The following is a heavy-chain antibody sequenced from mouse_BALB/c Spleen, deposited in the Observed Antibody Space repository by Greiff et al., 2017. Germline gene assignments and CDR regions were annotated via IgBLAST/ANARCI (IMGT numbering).Heavy chain of an antibody. J-gene: IGHJ2*01. CDR2: ISTYYGDA. CDR1: GYTFTDYA. D-gene: IGHD2-10*01. CDR3: ARRAYYGNYDY. Sequence: VQLKQSGAELVRPGVSVKISCKGSGYTFTDYAMHWVKQSHAKSLEWIGVISTYYGDASYNQKFKGKATMTVDKSSSTAYMELARLTSEDSAIYYCARRAYYGNYDYWGQGTTLTVSS. V-gene: IGHV1S137*01.